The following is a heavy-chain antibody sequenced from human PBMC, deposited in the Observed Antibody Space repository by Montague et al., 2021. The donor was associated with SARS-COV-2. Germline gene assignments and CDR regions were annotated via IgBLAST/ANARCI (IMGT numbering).Heavy chain of an antibody. J-gene: IGHJ2*01. CDR1: GFTFSSYA. Sequence: SLRLSCAASGFTFSSYAMHWVRQAPGKGLEWVAVISYDGGNKYYADSVKGRFTISRDNSKNTLYLQMNSLRAEDTAVYYCARDLGGYFDLWGRGTLVTVSS. V-gene: IGHV3-30*04. CDR3: ARDLGGYFDL. CDR2: ISYDGGNK. D-gene: IGHD1-26*01.